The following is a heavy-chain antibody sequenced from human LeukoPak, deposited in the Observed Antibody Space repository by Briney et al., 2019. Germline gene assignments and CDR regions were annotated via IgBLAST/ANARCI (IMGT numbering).Heavy chain of an antibody. CDR2: ISSGGSTI. J-gene: IGHJ3*02. D-gene: IGHD2-2*01. CDR1: GFTFNDYY. V-gene: IGHV3-11*01. Sequence: GGSLRLSCAASGFTFNDYYMSWIRQAPGKGLEWVSYISSGGSTIYYADAVKGRFTISRDNAKNSLYLQMNSLRDEDTAVYYCARRLKSQLLTGAFDIWGQGTMVTVSS. CDR3: ARRLKSQLLTGAFDI.